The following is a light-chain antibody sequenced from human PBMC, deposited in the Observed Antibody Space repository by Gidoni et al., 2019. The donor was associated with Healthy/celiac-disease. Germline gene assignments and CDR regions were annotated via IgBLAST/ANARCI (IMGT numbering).Light chain of an antibody. J-gene: IGKJ1*01. CDR1: HSISSY. V-gene: IGKV1-39*01. CDR2: AAS. Sequence: DIQMTQSPTSLSASVRDRVTITCRASHSISSYLNWYQQKPGKAPKLLIYAASSLQSGVPSRFSGSGSGTDFTLTISSLQPEDFATYYCKQSYRTPWTFGQGTKVEIK. CDR3: KQSYRTPWT.